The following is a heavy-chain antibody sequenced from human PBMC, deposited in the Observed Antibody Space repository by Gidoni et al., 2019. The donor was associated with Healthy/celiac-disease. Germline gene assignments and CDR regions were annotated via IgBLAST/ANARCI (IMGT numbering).Heavy chain of an antibody. CDR3: ARGGGITMVRGVIIEGVFDY. CDR1: GGSISSYY. Sequence: QVQLQESGPGLVKPSETLSLTCTVSGGSISSYYWRWIRQPPGKGLEWIGYIYYSGSTNYNPSLKSRVTISVDTSKNQFSLKLSSVTAADTAVYYCARGGGITMVRGVIIEGVFDYWGQGTLVTVSS. V-gene: IGHV4-59*01. CDR2: IYYSGST. D-gene: IGHD3-10*01. J-gene: IGHJ4*02.